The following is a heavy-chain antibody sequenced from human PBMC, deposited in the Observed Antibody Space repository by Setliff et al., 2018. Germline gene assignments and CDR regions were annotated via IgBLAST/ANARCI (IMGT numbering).Heavy chain of an antibody. CDR3: ARTYDSSGYHDAFDI. J-gene: IGHJ3*02. Sequence: PGESLKISCKGSGYTFTSYWIGWVRQMPGKGLEWVGIIYPGDSDTRYSPSFQGQVTISADKSITTAYLQWSSLRASDTAMYYCARTYDSSGYHDAFDIWGQGTMVTVSS. CDR2: IYPGDSDT. D-gene: IGHD3-22*01. V-gene: IGHV5-51*01. CDR1: GYTFTSYW.